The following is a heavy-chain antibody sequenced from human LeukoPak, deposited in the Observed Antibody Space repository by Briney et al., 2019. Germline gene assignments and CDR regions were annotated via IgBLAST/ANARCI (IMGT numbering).Heavy chain of an antibody. V-gene: IGHV3-30*14. Sequence: GGSLRLSCAASGFTFSSYAMHWVRQAPGKGLEWVAVMSFDGTHIYYANSVKGRFTISRDNSKNTLYLQMNSLRAEDTAVYYCARVRLGDSSTYYYPYFDYWGQGTLVTVSS. CDR1: GFTFSSYA. D-gene: IGHD3-22*01. CDR2: MSFDGTHI. J-gene: IGHJ4*02. CDR3: ARVRLGDSSTYYYPYFDY.